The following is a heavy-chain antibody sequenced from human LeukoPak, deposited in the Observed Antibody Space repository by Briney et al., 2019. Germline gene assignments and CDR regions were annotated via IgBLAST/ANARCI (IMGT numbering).Heavy chain of an antibody. D-gene: IGHD3-9*01. CDR1: GGSISSYY. CDR2: IYYSGST. Sequence: PSETLSLTCTVSGGSISSYYWSWLRQPAGKGLEWIGSIYYSGSTYYNPSLKSRVTISVDTSKNQFSLKLSSVTAADTAVYYCARRIRYFDWVIDYWGQGTLVTVSS. CDR3: ARRIRYFDWVIDY. V-gene: IGHV4-4*07. J-gene: IGHJ4*02.